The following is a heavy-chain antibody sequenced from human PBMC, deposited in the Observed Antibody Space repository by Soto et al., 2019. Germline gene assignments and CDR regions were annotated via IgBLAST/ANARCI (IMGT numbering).Heavy chain of an antibody. CDR2: ISHSGIT. CDR3: ARVLRGWFDP. J-gene: IGHJ5*02. V-gene: IGHV4-4*02. CDR1: GGSITSANW. Sequence: SSETLSRTCAVSGGSITSANWWTWVRQPPGGGLEWIGEISHSGITNYKASLKSRVTMSVDKTKNDVSLKLTSVTAADTAVYYCARVLRGWFDPWGQGTPVTVSS.